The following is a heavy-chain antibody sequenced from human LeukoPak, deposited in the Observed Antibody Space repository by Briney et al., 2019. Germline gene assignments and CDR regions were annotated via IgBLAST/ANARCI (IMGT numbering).Heavy chain of an antibody. J-gene: IGHJ4*02. CDR1: GFTFSSYG. CDR2: IWYDGSNK. Sequence: GGSLRLSCAASGFTFSSYGMHWVRQAPGKGLEWVAVIWYDGSNKYYADSVKGRFTISRDNAKNSLYLQMNSLRAEDTAVYYCARGGYCSSTSCYAEMLDYWGQGTLVTVSS. CDR3: ARGGYCSSTSCYAEMLDY. D-gene: IGHD2-2*01. V-gene: IGHV3-33*01.